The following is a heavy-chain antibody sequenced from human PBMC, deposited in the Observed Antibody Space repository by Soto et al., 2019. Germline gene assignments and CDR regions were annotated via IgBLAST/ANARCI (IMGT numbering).Heavy chain of an antibody. V-gene: IGHV4-30-4*01. Sequence: PSETLSLTCTVSGASVSIADHYWSCIRRPPGKGLEWIGYIYYSGTSLSNPSLESRVTMSVDTSTNHFFLKLNSVTAADTAVYYCARVAAGASRPFDYWGQGTLVTVSS. CDR1: GASVSIADHY. D-gene: IGHD6-19*01. CDR2: IYYSGTS. CDR3: ARVAAGASRPFDY. J-gene: IGHJ4*02.